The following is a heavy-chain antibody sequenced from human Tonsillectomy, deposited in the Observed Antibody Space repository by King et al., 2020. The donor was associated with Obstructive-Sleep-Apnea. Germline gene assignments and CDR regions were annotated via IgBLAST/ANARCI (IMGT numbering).Heavy chain of an antibody. CDR2: IIPFSGAT. CDR1: GGTFSDSG. V-gene: IGHV1-69*01. D-gene: IGHD6-13*01. J-gene: IGHJ3*01. Sequence: QLVQSGAEVKKPGSSVKVSCQASGGTFSDSGFSWVRQAPGQGLEWMGGIIPFSGATNYAQKFQDGVTIAADDSTNTAYMDLRNLRYEDTAAYYCARAPFIGGDGERAFDVWGQGTIVTVSS. CDR3: ARAPFIGGDGERAFDV.